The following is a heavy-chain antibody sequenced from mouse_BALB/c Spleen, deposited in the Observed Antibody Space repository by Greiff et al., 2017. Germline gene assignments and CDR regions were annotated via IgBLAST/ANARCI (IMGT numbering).Heavy chain of an antibody. CDR2: IWGDGST. J-gene: IGHJ4*01. Sequence: QVQLKESGPGLVAPSQSLSITCTVSGFSLTGYGVNWVRQPPGKGLEWLGMIWGDGSTDYNSALKSRLSISKDNSKSQVFVKMNSLQTDDTARYYCARVGTTATDAMDYWGQGTSVTVSS. V-gene: IGHV2-6-7*01. D-gene: IGHD1-2*01. CDR1: GFSLTGYG. CDR3: ARVGTTATDAMDY.